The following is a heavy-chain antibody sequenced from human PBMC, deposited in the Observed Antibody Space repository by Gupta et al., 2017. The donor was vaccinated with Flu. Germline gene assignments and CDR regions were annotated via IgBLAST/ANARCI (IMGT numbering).Heavy chain of an antibody. CDR3: ARNPVHSFGSGLTFDY. CDR2: VYTGGST. D-gene: IGHD3-10*01. J-gene: IGHJ4*02. Sequence: QVQLQESGPGLVKPSQTLSLTCTVSGGSISSTYYFWNWIRQPAGMGLEWIGRVYTGGSTNYNPSLQSRLTMSIDTSTNQFSLKPSSVTAADTAVYYCARNPVHSFGSGLTFDYWGQGALVTVSS. CDR1: GGSISSTYYF. V-gene: IGHV4-61*02.